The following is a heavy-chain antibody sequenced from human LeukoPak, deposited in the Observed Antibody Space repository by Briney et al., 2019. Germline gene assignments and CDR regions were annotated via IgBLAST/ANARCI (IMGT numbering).Heavy chain of an antibody. CDR1: GFTFSSYA. D-gene: IGHD3-22*01. CDR3: ARDLFGYDSSGNYGPFDY. CDR2: ISYDGSNK. Sequence: GGSLRLSCAASGFTFSSYAMHWVRQAPGEGLEWVAVISYDGSNKYYADSVMGRFTISRDNSKNTLYLQMNSLRAEDTAVYYCARDLFGYDSSGNYGPFDYWGQGTLVTVSS. J-gene: IGHJ4*02. V-gene: IGHV3-30-3*01.